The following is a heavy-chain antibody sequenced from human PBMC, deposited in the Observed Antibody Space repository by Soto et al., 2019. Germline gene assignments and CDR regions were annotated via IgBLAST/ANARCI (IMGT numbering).Heavy chain of an antibody. J-gene: IGHJ3*02. CDR3: ARGRPHRITMVRGVITPTAFDI. Sequence: SETLYLTCAVYGGPFSGYYCSRIRQLPGKGLEWIGEINHSGSTNYNPSLKSRVTISVDTSKNQFSLKLSSVTAADTAVYYCARGRPHRITMVRGVITPTAFDIWGQGTMVT. CDR2: INHSGST. D-gene: IGHD3-10*01. CDR1: GGPFSGYY. V-gene: IGHV4-34*01.